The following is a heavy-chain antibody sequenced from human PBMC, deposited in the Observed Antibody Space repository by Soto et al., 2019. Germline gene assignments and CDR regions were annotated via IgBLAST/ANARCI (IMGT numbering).Heavy chain of an antibody. V-gene: IGHV4-30-4*01. CDR2: IYYSGST. CDR3: ARVKTTFRMAYDY. Sequence: QVQLQESGPGLVKPSQTLSLTCTVSGGSISSGDYYWSWIRQPPGKGLEWIGYIYYSGSTYYNPSLKRRVTISVDTSKNQFSLKLSSVTAADTAVYYCARVKTTFRMAYDYWGQGTLVTVSS. CDR1: GGSISSGDYY. D-gene: IGHD4-17*01. J-gene: IGHJ4*02.